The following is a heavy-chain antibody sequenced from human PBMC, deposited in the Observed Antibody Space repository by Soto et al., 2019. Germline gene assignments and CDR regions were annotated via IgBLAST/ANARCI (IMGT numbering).Heavy chain of an antibody. CDR1: GFTFSSYE. CDR3: ASDYGGNFDY. J-gene: IGHJ4*02. D-gene: IGHD4-17*01. Sequence: PGGSLRLSCAASGFTFSSYEMNWVRQAPGKGLEWVSYISSSGSTIYYADSVKGRFTISRDNAKNSLYLQMNSLRAKDTAVYYCASDYGGNFDYWGQGTLVTVSS. CDR2: ISSSGSTI. V-gene: IGHV3-48*03.